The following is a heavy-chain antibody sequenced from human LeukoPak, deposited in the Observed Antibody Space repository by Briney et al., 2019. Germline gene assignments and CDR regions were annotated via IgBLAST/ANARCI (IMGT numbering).Heavy chain of an antibody. J-gene: IGHJ6*02. D-gene: IGHD3-3*01. CDR3: ARDLNYDFWSDNDYYYYGMDV. CDR2: ISYDGSNK. V-gene: IGHV3-30-3*01. CDR1: GFTFSSYA. Sequence: GGSLRLSCAASGFTFSSYAMHWVRQAPGKGLEWVAVISYDGSNKYYADSVKGRFTISRDNSKNTLYLQMNSLRAEDTAVYYCARDLNYDFWSDNDYYYYGMDVWGQGTTVTVSS.